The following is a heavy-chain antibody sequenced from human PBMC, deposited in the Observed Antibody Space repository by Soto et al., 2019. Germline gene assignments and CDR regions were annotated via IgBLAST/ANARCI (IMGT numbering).Heavy chain of an antibody. CDR2: IYYSGST. D-gene: IGHD3-22*01. J-gene: IGHJ4*02. CDR1: GGSFSSGGYY. CDR3: ARLPDDSSGPSY. Sequence: QVQLQESGPGLVKPSQTLSLTCTVSGGSFSSGGYYWSWIRQHPGKGLEWIGYIYYSGSTYYNPSLKSRVSISLDTSKYQFSLRLSSVTATDTAVYSCARLPDDSSGPSYWGQGTLVTVSS. V-gene: IGHV4-31*03.